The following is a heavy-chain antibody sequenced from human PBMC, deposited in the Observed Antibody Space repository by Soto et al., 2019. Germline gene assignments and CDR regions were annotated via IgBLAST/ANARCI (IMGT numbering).Heavy chain of an antibody. CDR2: ISSSSSYI. CDR3: ARDIGSYCGGDCYATLGLNWFDP. D-gene: IGHD2-21*02. J-gene: IGHJ5*02. Sequence: EVQLVESGGGLVKPGGSLRLSCAASGFTFSSYSMNWVRQAPGKGLEWVSSISSSSSYIYYADSVKGRFTISRDNAKNSLYLQMNSLRAEDTAVYYCARDIGSYCGGDCYATLGLNWFDPWGQGTLVTVSS. CDR1: GFTFSSYS. V-gene: IGHV3-21*01.